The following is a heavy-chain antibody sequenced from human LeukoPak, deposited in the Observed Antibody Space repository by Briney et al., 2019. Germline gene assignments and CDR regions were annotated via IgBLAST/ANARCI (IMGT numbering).Heavy chain of an antibody. D-gene: IGHD3-22*01. CDR3: ATNSAYRFDY. J-gene: IGHJ4*02. CDR1: GVILSSYS. Sequence: GGSLRLFCAASGVILSSYSVSWGRQTPGEGRVWGSGISDSGGSTVYADSIKGRFIISRDNSKNVLYLQMNSLRAEDTAVYYCATNSAYRFDYWGQGTLVTVSS. V-gene: IGHV3-23*01. CDR2: ISDSGGST.